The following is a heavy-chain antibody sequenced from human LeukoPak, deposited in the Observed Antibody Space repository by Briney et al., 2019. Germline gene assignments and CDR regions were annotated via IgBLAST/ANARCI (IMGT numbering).Heavy chain of an antibody. Sequence: GGSLRLSCAASGFTFRSYWMCWVRQAPGKGLEWVANIKQDGSEKYYVDSVKGRFSISRDNAKNSLYLQMNSLRAEDTAVYYCARSGGGDHFDYWGQGTLVTVSS. CDR3: ARSGGGDHFDY. V-gene: IGHV3-7*01. CDR1: GFTFRSYW. D-gene: IGHD2-21*02. J-gene: IGHJ4*02. CDR2: IKQDGSEK.